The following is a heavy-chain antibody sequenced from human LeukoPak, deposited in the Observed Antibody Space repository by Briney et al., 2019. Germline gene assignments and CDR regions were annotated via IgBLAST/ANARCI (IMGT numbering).Heavy chain of an antibody. CDR2: IYYSGST. D-gene: IGHD2-2*01. CDR3: ARGGGLLSYYYYMDV. CDR1: GGSFSGYY. Sequence: SETLSLTCAVYGGSFSGYYWSWIRQPPGKGLEWIGYIYYSGSTNYNPSLKSRVTISVDTSKNQFSLKLSSVTAADTAVYYCARGGGLLSYYYYMDVWGKGTTATISS. J-gene: IGHJ6*03. V-gene: IGHV4-59*01.